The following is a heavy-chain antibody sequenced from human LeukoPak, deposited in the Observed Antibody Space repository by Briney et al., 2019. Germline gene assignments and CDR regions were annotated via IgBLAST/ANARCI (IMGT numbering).Heavy chain of an antibody. J-gene: IGHJ4*02. Sequence: GGSLRLSCATSGXTFSSFTMNWVRQAPGKGLEWVSTISDGSRDTHCAGSVKGRFTISRDDSQNIVYLQMDSLRAEDTALYYCTTRLRNHFDYWGQGTQVTVSS. D-gene: IGHD5-12*01. V-gene: IGHV3-23*01. CDR1: GXTFSSFT. CDR3: TTRLRNHFDY. CDR2: ISDGSRDT.